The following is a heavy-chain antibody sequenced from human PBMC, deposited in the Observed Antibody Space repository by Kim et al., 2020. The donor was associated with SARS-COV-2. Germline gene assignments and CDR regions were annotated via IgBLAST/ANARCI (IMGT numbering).Heavy chain of an antibody. D-gene: IGHD6-25*01. CDR2: IYYSGST. J-gene: IGHJ4*02. V-gene: IGHV4-31*03. Sequence: SETLSLTCTVSGGSISSGGYYRSWIRQHPGKGLEWIGYIYYSGSTYYNPSLKSRVTISVYTSKNQFSLKLSSVTAADTAVYYCAREFIAASLFDYWGQGTLVTVSS. CDR1: GGSISSGGYY. CDR3: AREFIAASLFDY.